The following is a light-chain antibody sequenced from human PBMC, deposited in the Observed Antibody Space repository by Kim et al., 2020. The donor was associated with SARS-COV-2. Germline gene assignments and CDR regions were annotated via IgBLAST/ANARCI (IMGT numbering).Light chain of an antibody. CDR1: QSISYW. Sequence: DIQMTQSPSTLSASIGDRVTITCRASQSISYWLAWYQQKPGKAPKLLIYKASSLESGVPSRFSGSGSGTEFTLTISSLQPDDFATYFCQQFKSYSRTFDLGTKLEI. V-gene: IGKV1-5*03. J-gene: IGKJ2*01. CDR3: QQFKSYSRT. CDR2: KAS.